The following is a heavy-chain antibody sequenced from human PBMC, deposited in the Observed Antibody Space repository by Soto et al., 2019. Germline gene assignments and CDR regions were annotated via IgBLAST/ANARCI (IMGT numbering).Heavy chain of an antibody. CDR1: GGSFSGYY. J-gene: IGHJ4*02. D-gene: IGHD3-9*01. CDR3: ARGNPYEYYDILTGYRKGPGFDY. Sequence: SETLSLTCAVYGGSFSGYYWSWIRQPPGKGLEWIGEINHSGSTNYNPSFKRRVTISVDTSKNQFSLKLSSVTAADTAVYYCARGNPYEYYDILTGYRKGPGFDYWGQGTLVTVSS. V-gene: IGHV4-34*01. CDR2: INHSGST.